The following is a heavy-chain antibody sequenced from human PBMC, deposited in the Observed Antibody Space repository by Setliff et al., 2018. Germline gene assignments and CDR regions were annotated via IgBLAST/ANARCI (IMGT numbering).Heavy chain of an antibody. CDR3: AKPQVELRWGFES. CDR1: GFAFSSYA. V-gene: IGHV3-23*03. CDR2: IYSGDRST. J-gene: IGHJ4*02. Sequence: RLSCAGSGFAFSSYAMSWVRQAPGKGLEWVSTIYSGDRSTFYTDSVKGRFTISRDSSKNTLYLQMNSLRAEDTAVYYCAKPQVELRWGFESWGQGTLVTVSS. D-gene: IGHD1-7*01.